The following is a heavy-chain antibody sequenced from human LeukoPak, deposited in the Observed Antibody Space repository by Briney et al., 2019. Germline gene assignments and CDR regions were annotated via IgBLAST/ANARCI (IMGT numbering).Heavy chain of an antibody. CDR2: IYSGGST. J-gene: IGHJ4*02. V-gene: IGHV3-53*01. D-gene: IGHD2-15*01. CDR1: GFTVSSNY. Sequence: GGSLRLSCAASGFTVSSNYMSWVRQAPGKGLEWVSVIYSGGSTYYADSVKGRFTISRDNSKNTLYLQMNSLRAEDTAVYYCAKGWWQLYYFDYWGQGTLVTVSS. CDR3: AKGWWQLYYFDY.